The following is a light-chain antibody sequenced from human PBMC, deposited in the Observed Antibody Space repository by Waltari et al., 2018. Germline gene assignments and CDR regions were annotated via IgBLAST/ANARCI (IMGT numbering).Light chain of an antibody. CDR1: QTVRTTY. V-gene: IGKV3-20*01. J-gene: IGKJ4*01. CDR2: GAS. Sequence: EIVLTQSPGTLSLSPGERATLSCRASQTVRTTYLAWYQQKPGQAPPILIYGASSRATGIPDRFSGSGSGTDFSLTISSLEPEDFAVYYCQQYDISPLTFGGGTKVEIK. CDR3: QQYDISPLT.